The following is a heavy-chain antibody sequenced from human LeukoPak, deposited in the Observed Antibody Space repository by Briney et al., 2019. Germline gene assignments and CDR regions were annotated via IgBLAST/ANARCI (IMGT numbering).Heavy chain of an antibody. Sequence: SETLSLTCTVSGGSISSTSYYWGWIRQPPGKGLECIGSIYYSGSTYYNPSLKSRVTISVDTSKNQFSLKLNSVTAADTALYYCARDYCSSTSCYGPNGAYYFDYWGQGTLVTVSS. D-gene: IGHD2-2*01. J-gene: IGHJ4*02. CDR2: IYYSGST. CDR3: ARDYCSSTSCYGPNGAYYFDY. V-gene: IGHV4-39*02. CDR1: GGSISSTSYY.